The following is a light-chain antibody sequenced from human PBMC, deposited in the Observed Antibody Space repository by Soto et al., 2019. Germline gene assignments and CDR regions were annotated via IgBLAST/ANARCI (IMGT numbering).Light chain of an antibody. J-gene: IGLJ2*01. CDR2: GDS. Sequence: QSALTQPRSVSGAPGQTVTISCTGTSTNMGACNDVHWYQQLPGTAPKLLIYGDSNRPSGVPDRFSGSKSGNTASLAITGLQAEDEADYYCWSYAGSHSDVVFGGGTKLTVL. V-gene: IGLV1-40*01. CDR1: STNMGACND. CDR3: WSYAGSHSDVV.